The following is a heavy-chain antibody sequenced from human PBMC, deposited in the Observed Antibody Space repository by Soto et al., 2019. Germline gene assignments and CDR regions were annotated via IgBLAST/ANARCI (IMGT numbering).Heavy chain of an antibody. Sequence: QVQLVQSGAEVKKPGSSVKVSCKASGGTFSSYAISWVRQAPGQGLEWMGGIIPIFGTANYAQKFQGRVTITADESTSTDYMELSSLRSEDTAVYYCARDGGGHGDYPPWYFDYWGQGTLVTVSS. CDR1: GGTFSSYA. CDR3: ARDGGGHGDYPPWYFDY. CDR2: IIPIFGTA. J-gene: IGHJ4*02. V-gene: IGHV1-69*01. D-gene: IGHD4-17*01.